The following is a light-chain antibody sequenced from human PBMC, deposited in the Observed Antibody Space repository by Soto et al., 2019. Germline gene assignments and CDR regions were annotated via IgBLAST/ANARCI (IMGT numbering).Light chain of an antibody. J-gene: IGKJ1*01. Sequence: EKVMTQSPATLSVSPGERATLSCSASQSVYSNLAWYQQKPGQAPRLLIYGASTRATGIPARFSGSGSGTEFTLTISSLQSEDFAVYYCQQYNNWPRTFGQGTKVEIK. CDR3: QQYNNWPRT. CDR2: GAS. CDR1: QSVYSN. V-gene: IGKV3-15*01.